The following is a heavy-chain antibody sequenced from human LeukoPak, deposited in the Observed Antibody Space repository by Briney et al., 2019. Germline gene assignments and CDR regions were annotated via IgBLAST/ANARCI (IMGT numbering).Heavy chain of an antibody. V-gene: IGHV3-23*01. J-gene: IGHJ4*02. CDR3: AKGGLIAARRGDSFDY. CDR2: VSGSAGRT. CDR1: GFTFTSYA. Sequence: PGGSLRLSCAASGFTFTSYAMTWVRQAPGKGLEWVSTVSGSAGRTDYADSVKGRFTISRDNSKNTLYLQMNSLRAEDTAVYYCAKGGLIAARRGDSFDYWGQGTLVTVSS. D-gene: IGHD6-6*01.